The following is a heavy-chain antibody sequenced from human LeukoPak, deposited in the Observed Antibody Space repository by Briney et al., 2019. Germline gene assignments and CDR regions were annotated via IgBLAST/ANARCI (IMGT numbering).Heavy chain of an antibody. CDR2: VSNSGSST. Sequence: GGSLRLSCAASGFTFSSYAMSWVRQAPGKGLEWVSIVSNSGSSTHYAGSVKGRFTISRDNSKDTLYLQMSSLRVEATAVYYCASVSGSYEAFDYWGQGTLVTVSS. J-gene: IGHJ4*02. CDR3: ASVSGSYEAFDY. V-gene: IGHV3-23*01. D-gene: IGHD1-26*01. CDR1: GFTFSSYA.